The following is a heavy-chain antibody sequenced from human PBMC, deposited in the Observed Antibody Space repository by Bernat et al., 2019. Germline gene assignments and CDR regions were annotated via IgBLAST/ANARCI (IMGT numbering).Heavy chain of an antibody. D-gene: IGHD2-21*02. Sequence: EVQLVESGGGLAQPGGSLRLSCAASGFTLSSYEMKWVRQAPGKGLEWVSYISSSGSTTVYADSVKGRFTISRDNAENSLYLQMNSLRAEDTAIYYCARDSLGGGDCWDVWGQGTTVTVSS. CDR3: ARDSLGGGDCWDV. J-gene: IGHJ6*02. V-gene: IGHV3-48*03. CDR1: GFTLSSYE. CDR2: ISSSGSTT.